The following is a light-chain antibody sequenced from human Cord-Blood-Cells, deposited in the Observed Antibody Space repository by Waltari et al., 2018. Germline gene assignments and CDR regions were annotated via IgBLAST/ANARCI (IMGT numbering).Light chain of an antibody. CDR3: QQYNNWPPYT. CDR1: QRVSSN. CDR2: GAS. V-gene: IGKV3-15*01. J-gene: IGKJ2*01. Sequence: EIVITQSPATMPVSPGERATLSCRASQRVSSNLAWYQQKPGHAPRLLIYGASTRATGIPARFSGSGSGTEFTLTISSLQSEDFAVYYCQQYNNWPPYTFGQGTKLEIK.